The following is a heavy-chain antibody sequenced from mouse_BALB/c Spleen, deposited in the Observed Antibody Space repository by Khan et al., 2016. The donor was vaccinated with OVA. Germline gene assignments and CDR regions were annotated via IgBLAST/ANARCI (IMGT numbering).Heavy chain of an antibody. Sequence: QVQLKESGPGLVVPSQSLSITCTVSGFSLTSYGVNWVRQPPGKGLEWLGVIWGDGSTNYHSALKSRLRISKDNSKSQVFLKLNSLQTDDTATYYCASVGIRRCYAMDCWGQGTSVTVSS. CDR3: ASVGIRRCYAMDC. CDR2: IWGDGST. CDR1: GFSLTSYG. J-gene: IGHJ4*01. V-gene: IGHV2-3*01. D-gene: IGHD1-1*01.